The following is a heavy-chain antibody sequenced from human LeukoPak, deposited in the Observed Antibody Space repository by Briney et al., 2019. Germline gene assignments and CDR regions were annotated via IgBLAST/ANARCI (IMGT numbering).Heavy chain of an antibody. J-gene: IGHJ4*02. V-gene: IGHV3-30*18. CDR2: ISYDGSNK. CDR3: AKDRPSPRDY. CDR1: GFTFSNFA. Sequence: GGSLRLSCAASGFTFSNFAMTWVRQAPGKGLEWVAVISYDGSNKYYADSVKGRFTISRDNSKNTLYLQMNSLRAEDTAVYYCAKDRPSPRDYWGQGTLVTVSS. D-gene: IGHD6-6*01.